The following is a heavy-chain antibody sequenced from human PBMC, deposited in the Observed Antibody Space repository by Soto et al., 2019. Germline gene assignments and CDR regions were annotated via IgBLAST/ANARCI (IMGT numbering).Heavy chain of an antibody. Sequence: SETLSLTCTVSGGSISSGDYYWSWIRQPPGKGLEWIGYIYYSGSTNYNPSLKSRVTISVDTSKNQFSLKLSSVTAADTAVYYCARGGNYDILTGYPRAIDYWGQGTLVTVSS. CDR1: GGSISSGDYY. CDR3: ARGGNYDILTGYPRAIDY. V-gene: IGHV4-61*08. J-gene: IGHJ4*02. CDR2: IYYSGST. D-gene: IGHD3-9*01.